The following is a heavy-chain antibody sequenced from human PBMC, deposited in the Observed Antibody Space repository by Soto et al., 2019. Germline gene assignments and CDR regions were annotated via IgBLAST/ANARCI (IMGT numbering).Heavy chain of an antibody. CDR3: ARHRDDYYDFWSGYYTPPLYYYYYGMDV. V-gene: IGHV4-39*01. CDR2: IYYSGST. Sequence: QLQLQESGPGLVKPSETLSLTCTVSGGSISSSSYYWGWIRQPPGKGLEWIGSIYYSGSTYYNPSLKSRVTISVDTSKNQFSLKLSSVTAADTAVYYCARHRDDYYDFWSGYYTPPLYYYYYGMDVWGQGTTVTVSS. J-gene: IGHJ6*02. D-gene: IGHD3-3*01. CDR1: GGSISSSSYY.